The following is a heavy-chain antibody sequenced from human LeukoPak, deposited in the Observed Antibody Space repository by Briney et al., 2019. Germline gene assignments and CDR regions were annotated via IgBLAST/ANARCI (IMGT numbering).Heavy chain of an antibody. J-gene: IGHJ6*03. CDR2: IYTSGST. CDR1: GGSISSGSYY. V-gene: IGHV4-61*02. Sequence: SETLSLTCTVSGGSISSGSYYWSWIRQPAGKGLEWIGRIYTSGSTNYNPSLKSRVTISVDTSKNQFSLKLSSVTAADTAVYYCARAPYYYYYMDVWGKGTTVTVSS. CDR3: ARAPYYYYYMDV.